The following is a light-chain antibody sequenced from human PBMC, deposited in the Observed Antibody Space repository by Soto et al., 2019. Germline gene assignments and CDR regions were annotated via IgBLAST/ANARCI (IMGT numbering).Light chain of an antibody. V-gene: IGLV1-44*01. CDR2: TTY. Sequence: QSVLTQPPSASGTPGQRVTISCSGSDSNIGSFTVHWYQQVPGTAPKPLSDTTYQRPSGVPGRFSDSKSGTSGSLAISGLQPEDEADYYCASWDDSLSVFVFGTRTKVTVL. J-gene: IGLJ1*01. CDR3: ASWDDSLSVFV. CDR1: DSNIGSFT.